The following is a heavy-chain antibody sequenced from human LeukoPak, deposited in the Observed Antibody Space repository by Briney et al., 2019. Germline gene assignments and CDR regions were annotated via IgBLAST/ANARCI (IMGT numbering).Heavy chain of an antibody. CDR1: GFTFSSYA. Sequence: GGSLRLSCAASGFTFSSYAMSWVRQAPGKGLEWVSAISGSGGSTYYADSVKGRSTISRDNSKNTLYLQMNSLRAEDTAVYYCAKDPGIQLWLVYFDYWGQGTLVTVSS. CDR3: AKDPGIQLWLVYFDY. CDR2: ISGSGGST. D-gene: IGHD5-18*01. V-gene: IGHV3-23*01. J-gene: IGHJ4*02.